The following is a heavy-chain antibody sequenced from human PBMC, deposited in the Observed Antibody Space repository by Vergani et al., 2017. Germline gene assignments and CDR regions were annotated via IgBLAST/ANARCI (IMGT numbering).Heavy chain of an antibody. J-gene: IGHJ4*02. CDR1: GFSFGSYG. CDR2: ISNDGGNK. V-gene: IGHV3-30*18. Sequence: QVQLVESGGNVVQSGTSLRLSCAASGFSFGSYGMHWVRQSPGKGLEWVAVISNDGGNKYYADSVKGRFTIYKDNTVDMLSLQMRSLRADDTAVYYCAKDGRENSDYGYFHYWGQGTLVTVSS. D-gene: IGHD4-17*01. CDR3: AKDGRENSDYGYFHY.